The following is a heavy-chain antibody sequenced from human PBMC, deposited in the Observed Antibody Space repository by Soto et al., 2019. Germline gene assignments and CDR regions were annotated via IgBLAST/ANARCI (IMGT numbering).Heavy chain of an antibody. V-gene: IGHV1-69*02. CDR1: GGTFSSYT. J-gene: IGHJ3*02. CDR3: ASAHYDILTGHFYDAFDI. Sequence: GASVKVSCKASGGTFSSYTISWVRQAPGQGREWMGRIIPILGIANYAQKFQGRVTITADKSTSTAYMELSSLRSEDTAVYYCASAHYDILTGHFYDAFDIWGQGTMVTVSS. D-gene: IGHD3-9*01. CDR2: IIPILGIA.